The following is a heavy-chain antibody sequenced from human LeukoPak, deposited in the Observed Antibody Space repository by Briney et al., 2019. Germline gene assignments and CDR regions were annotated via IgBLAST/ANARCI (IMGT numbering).Heavy chain of an antibody. CDR1: GGSISSSNW. D-gene: IGHD6-19*01. CDR3: ARDSSAPRSYFALDV. Sequence: SGTLSLTCAVSGGSISSSNWWSWVRQPPGRGLEWIGEIFHSGSTKYNPSLKSRVTISLDKSAKQVSLRLTSVTAADTAIYYCARDSSAPRSYFALDVWGQGTTVTVSS. V-gene: IGHV4-4*02. J-gene: IGHJ6*01. CDR2: IFHSGST.